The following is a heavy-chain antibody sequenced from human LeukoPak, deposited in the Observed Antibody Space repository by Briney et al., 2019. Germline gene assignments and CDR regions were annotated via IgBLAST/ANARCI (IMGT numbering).Heavy chain of an antibody. Sequence: GGSLRLSCAASGFIFSDYWMSWVRQAPGKGLEWVANINQAGSEKTYVDPVKGRFTISRDSAENSLYLQTSSLRAEDTAVYYCARVRGGYYFDYWGQGTLVTVSS. CDR1: GFIFSDYW. J-gene: IGHJ4*02. D-gene: IGHD5-24*01. CDR2: INQAGSEK. V-gene: IGHV3-7*04. CDR3: ARVRGGYYFDY.